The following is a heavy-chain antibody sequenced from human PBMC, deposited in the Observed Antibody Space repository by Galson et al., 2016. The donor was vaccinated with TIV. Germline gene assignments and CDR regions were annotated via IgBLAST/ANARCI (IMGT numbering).Heavy chain of an antibody. J-gene: IGHJ3*02. V-gene: IGHV3-49*01. CDR1: GFTFGHYA. D-gene: IGHD1-1*01. CDR2: ITSKTYGATT. Sequence: SLRLSCAASGFTFGHYAVNWFRQAPGQGLEWVGFITSKTYGATTEYAASVKGRFTISRDGSRNIAYLQMNSLKTEDTAVYYCTRTAMGSTRNAFDIWGQGTVVTFSS. CDR3: TRTAMGSTRNAFDI.